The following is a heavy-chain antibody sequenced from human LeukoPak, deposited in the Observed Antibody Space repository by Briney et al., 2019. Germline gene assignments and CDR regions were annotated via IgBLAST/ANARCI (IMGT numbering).Heavy chain of an antibody. V-gene: IGHV4-34*01. CDR2: INHSGST. Sequence: SETLSLTCAVYGESFSGYYWSWIRQPPGKGLEWIGEINHSGSTNYNPSLKSPVTISVDTSKYRFSLKLRSVTAADTAVYYCARGPLLHYWGQGTLVTVSS. D-gene: IGHD3-3*01. J-gene: IGHJ4*02. CDR1: GESFSGYY. CDR3: ARGPLLHY.